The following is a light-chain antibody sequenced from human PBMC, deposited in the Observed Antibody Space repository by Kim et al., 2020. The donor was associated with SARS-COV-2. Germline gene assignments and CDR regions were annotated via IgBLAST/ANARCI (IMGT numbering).Light chain of an antibody. Sequence: EAVGERVTISWRARQSISNYLAWLQNKPGKVTKRLIYAASSLQSGVPSRFSGSGSGTEFTLTISSLQPEDFATYYCLQHHSYPLTFGGGTKVDIK. V-gene: IGKV1-17*03. CDR2: AAS. J-gene: IGKJ4*01. CDR1: QSISNY. CDR3: LQHHSYPLT.